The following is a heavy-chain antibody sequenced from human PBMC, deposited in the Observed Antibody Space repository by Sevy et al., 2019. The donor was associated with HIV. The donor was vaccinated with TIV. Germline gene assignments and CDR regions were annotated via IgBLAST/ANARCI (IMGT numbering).Heavy chain of an antibody. V-gene: IGHV4-30-4*01. J-gene: IGHJ4*02. CDR3: ANYQRAGDWGRFDD. D-gene: IGHD2-21*02. CDR1: GGSISGRDYF. Sequence: SETLSLTCTVSGGSISGRDYFWSWIRQPPGKGLESIGHVYSSGTTYYNPSLQSRVIISADSPKNQFALKLTSVTAAETAVYYCANYQRAGDWGRFDDWGQGTLVTVSS. CDR2: VYSSGTT.